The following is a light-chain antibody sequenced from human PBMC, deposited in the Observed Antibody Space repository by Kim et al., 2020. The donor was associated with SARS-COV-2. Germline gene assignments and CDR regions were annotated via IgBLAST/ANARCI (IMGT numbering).Light chain of an antibody. Sequence: VTIPCTGNSSNSGAGYDVHWYQQLPGTAPKLLIYGNSNRPSGVPDRFSGSKSGTSASLAITGLQAEDEADYYCQSYDSSLSGSVVFGGGTQLTVL. V-gene: IGLV1-40*01. CDR1: SSNSGAGYD. J-gene: IGLJ2*01. CDR3: QSYDSSLSGSVV. CDR2: GNS.